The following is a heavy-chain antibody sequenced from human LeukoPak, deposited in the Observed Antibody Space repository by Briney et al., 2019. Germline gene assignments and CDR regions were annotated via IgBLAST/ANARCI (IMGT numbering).Heavy chain of an antibody. CDR1: GFSVSSNY. CDR2: IYSGGYT. J-gene: IGHJ4*02. CDR3: AHGSMYQLDS. Sequence: PGGSLRLSCVVSGFSVSSNYMSWVRQAPGKGLEWVSVIYSGGYTYYADSVRGRFTISRDTSKNTLYLQMNSLRAEDTAVYYCAHGSMYQLDSWGQGTLVTVSS. D-gene: IGHD2-2*01. V-gene: IGHV3-53*01.